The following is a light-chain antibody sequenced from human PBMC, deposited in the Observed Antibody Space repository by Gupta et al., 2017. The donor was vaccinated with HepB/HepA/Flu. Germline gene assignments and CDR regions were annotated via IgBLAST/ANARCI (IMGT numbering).Light chain of an antibody. CDR2: DAS. CDR3: QQRTQRTPQLT. V-gene: IGKV3-11*01. CDR1: QSVSRY. J-gene: IGKJ4*01. Sequence: EAVLTQSPATLSLSPGERVTLSCRASQSVSRYLAWYQQKTGQAPRLLIYDASNRATGIPARFSGSGSGTDFTLTNSSLEPEEFAGYYCQQRTQRTPQLTFGGGTKVEIK.